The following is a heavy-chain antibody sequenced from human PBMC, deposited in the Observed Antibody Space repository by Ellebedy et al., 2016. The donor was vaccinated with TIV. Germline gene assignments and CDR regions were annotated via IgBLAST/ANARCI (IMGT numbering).Heavy chain of an antibody. CDR3: ARVLNSYGYGYYYYYMDV. Sequence: ASVKVSXXASGGTFSSYGISWVRQAPGQGLEWMGWISAYNGNTNYAQKLQGRVTMTTDTSTSTAYMELRSLRSDDTAVYYCARVLNSYGYGYYYYYMDVWGKGTTVTVSS. D-gene: IGHD5-18*01. V-gene: IGHV1-18*01. CDR1: GGTFSSYG. CDR2: ISAYNGNT. J-gene: IGHJ6*03.